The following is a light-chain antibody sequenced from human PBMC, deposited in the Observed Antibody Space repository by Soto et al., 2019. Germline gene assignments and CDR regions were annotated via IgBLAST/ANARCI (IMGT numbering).Light chain of an antibody. J-gene: IGKJ1*01. CDR2: DAS. Sequence: EIVLTQSPGTLSLSPGERATLSCRASQSVSIYLAWYQQKPGQAPRLLIYDASTRATGISARFSGSGSGTDFTLTISSLEPEDFAMYYCQQRSNWPVTFGQGTKVEVK. CDR3: QQRSNWPVT. V-gene: IGKV3-11*01. CDR1: QSVSIY.